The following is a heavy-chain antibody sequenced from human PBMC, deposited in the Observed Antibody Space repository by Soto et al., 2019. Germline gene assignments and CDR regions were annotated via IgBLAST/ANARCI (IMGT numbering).Heavy chain of an antibody. CDR1: GGSISSSSYY. J-gene: IGHJ5*02. V-gene: IGHV4-39*01. D-gene: IGHD3-3*01. CDR2: IYYSGST. Sequence: SETLSLTCTVSGGSISSSSYYWGWIRQPPGKGLEWIGSIYYSGSTYYNPSLKSRVTISVDTSKNQFSLKLSSVTAADTAVYYCARQSLVTIFLDPNGGWFDPWGQGTLVTVSS. CDR3: ARQSLVTIFLDPNGGWFDP.